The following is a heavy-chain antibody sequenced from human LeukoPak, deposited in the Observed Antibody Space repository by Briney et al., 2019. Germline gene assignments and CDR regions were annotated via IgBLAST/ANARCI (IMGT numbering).Heavy chain of an antibody. CDR2: VYYSGSP. CDR3: ARVLKTTYYYGSGSYRPLFSGFDP. J-gene: IGHJ5*02. CDR1: GGSISSSSYF. Sequence: SETLSLTCTVSGGSISSSSYFWGWIRQPPGKGLEWIGNVYYSGSPNYNPSLKSRVTISADTSKNQFSLKLSSVTAADTAVYYCARVLKTTYYYGSGSYRPLFSGFDPWGQGTLVTVSS. D-gene: IGHD3-10*01. V-gene: IGHV4-39*07.